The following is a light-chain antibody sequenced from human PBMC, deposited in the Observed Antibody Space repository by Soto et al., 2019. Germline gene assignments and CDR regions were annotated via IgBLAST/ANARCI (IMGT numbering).Light chain of an antibody. CDR2: WAS. CDR3: QQYYSTPFT. J-gene: IGKJ3*01. CDR1: QSVLYSSNNKNY. V-gene: IGKV4-1*01. Sequence: DIVMTQSPDSLAVSLGERATINCKSSQSVLYSSNNKNYLAWYQQKPGQPPKLLIYWASIRESGVPDRFSGSGCGTDFTLTLCILQAEDVAVYYCQQYYSTPFTFGPGTKVDIK.